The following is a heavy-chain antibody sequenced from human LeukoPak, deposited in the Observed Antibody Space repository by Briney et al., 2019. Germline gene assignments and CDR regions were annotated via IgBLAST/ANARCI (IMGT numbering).Heavy chain of an antibody. D-gene: IGHD3-10*01. J-gene: IGHJ4*02. CDR2: INPSGGST. Sequence: ASVKVSXKASGYTFTSYYMHWVRQAPGQGLEWIGIINPSGGSTSYAQKFQGRVTMTRDTSTSTVYMELSSLRSEDTAVYYSARDLNGSGSYYGEVDYWGQGTLVTVSS. CDR3: ARDLNGSGSYYGEVDY. CDR1: GYTFTSYY. V-gene: IGHV1-46*01.